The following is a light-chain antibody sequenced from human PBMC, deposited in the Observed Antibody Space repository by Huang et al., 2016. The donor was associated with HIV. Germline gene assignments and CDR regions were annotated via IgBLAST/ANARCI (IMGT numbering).Light chain of an antibody. CDR1: QSVGSN. V-gene: IGKV3-15*01. J-gene: IGKJ1*01. CDR3: QQHNSWPRT. Sequence: EIVMTQSPATLSVSPGERATLSCRASQSVGSNLAWYQQRRGQAPRLLIYAASTRVTGVPARFSGSGSVTEFTLTVSSLQSEDFAVYYCQQHNSWPRTFGQGTRV. CDR2: AAS.